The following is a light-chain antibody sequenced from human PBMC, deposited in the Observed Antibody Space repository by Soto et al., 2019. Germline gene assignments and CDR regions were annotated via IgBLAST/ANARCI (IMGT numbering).Light chain of an antibody. CDR2: DVT. Sequence: QSLLTQPASVSGSPGQSITISCTGTSIDIGGYHYVSWYQQHPDKAPKLMIYDVTNRPSGVSNRFSASKSGNTASLTISGLQAEDEADYYCSSYRSSSTPYVFGTGTKLTVL. CDR3: SSYRSSSTPYV. J-gene: IGLJ1*01. CDR1: SIDIGGYHY. V-gene: IGLV2-14*03.